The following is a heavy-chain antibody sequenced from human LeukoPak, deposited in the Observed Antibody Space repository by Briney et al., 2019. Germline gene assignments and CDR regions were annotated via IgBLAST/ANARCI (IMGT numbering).Heavy chain of an antibody. CDR1: GYTFTNYG. CDR2: ISAYNGNT. J-gene: IGHJ4*02. V-gene: IGHV1-18*01. CDR3: ARVGRWDLLVDY. Sequence: ASVKVSCKASGYTFTNYGFSWVRQAPGQGLEWMGWISAYNGNTDFAQKFQGRVTMTTDTSTTTAYMELRSLRSDDTAVYYCARVGRWDLLVDYWGQGAPVTVSS. D-gene: IGHD1-26*01.